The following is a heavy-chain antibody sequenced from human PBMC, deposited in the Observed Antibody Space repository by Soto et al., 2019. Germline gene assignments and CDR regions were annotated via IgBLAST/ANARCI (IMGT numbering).Heavy chain of an antibody. CDR3: ARVLDSSGWYGRTDY. CDR2: IYSVGST. J-gene: IGHJ4*02. Sequence: GGSLRLSCAASGFTVSSNYMSWVRQAPGKGLEWVSVIYSVGSTYYADSVKGRFTISRDNSKNTLYLQMNSLRAEDTAVYYCARVLDSSGWYGRTDYWGQGTLVTVSS. D-gene: IGHD6-19*01. CDR1: GFTVSSNY. V-gene: IGHV3-66*01.